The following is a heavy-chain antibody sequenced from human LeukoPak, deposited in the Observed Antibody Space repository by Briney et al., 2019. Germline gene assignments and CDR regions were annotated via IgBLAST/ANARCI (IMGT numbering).Heavy chain of an antibody. CDR2: IYHSGST. D-gene: IGHD5-18*01. V-gene: IGHV4-38-2*02. Sequence: SETLSLTCTVSGYSISSGYYWGWIRQPPGKGLEWIGSIYHSGSTYYNPSLKSRVTISVDTSKNQFSLKLSSVTAADTAVYYCARDRAARRANDAFDIWGQGTMVTVSS. CDR1: GYSISSGYY. J-gene: IGHJ3*02. CDR3: ARDRAARRANDAFDI.